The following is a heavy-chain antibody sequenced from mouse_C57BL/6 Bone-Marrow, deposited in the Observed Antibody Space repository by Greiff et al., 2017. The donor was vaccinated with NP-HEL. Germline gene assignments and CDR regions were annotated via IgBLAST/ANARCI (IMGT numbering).Heavy chain of an antibody. CDR2: INPNYGTT. CDR3: AKPIYYGYDGWFAY. Sequence: LVESGPELVKPGASVKISCKASGYSFTDYNMNWVKQSNGKSLEWIGVINPNYGTTSYNQKFKGKATLTVDQSSSTAYMQLNSLTSEDSAVYYCAKPIYYGYDGWFAYWGQGTLVTVSA. J-gene: IGHJ3*01. V-gene: IGHV1-39*01. CDR1: GYSFTDYN. D-gene: IGHD2-2*01.